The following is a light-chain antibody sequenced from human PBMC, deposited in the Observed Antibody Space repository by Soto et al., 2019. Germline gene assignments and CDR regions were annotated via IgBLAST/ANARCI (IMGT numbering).Light chain of an antibody. CDR2: DAS. V-gene: IGKV1-33*01. Sequence: DLQMTQSPSSLSASVGDRVTITCQANRGISKSLNWYQQKPGKTPRLLIYDASNLQTGVPLRFSGSGSGTYFTLTISSLQPEDIATYYCQQFDNLPSLTFGGGTKVEIK. CDR1: RGISKS. J-gene: IGKJ4*01. CDR3: QQFDNLPSLT.